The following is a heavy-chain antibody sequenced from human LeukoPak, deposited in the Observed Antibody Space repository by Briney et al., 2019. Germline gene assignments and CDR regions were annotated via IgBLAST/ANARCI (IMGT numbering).Heavy chain of an antibody. CDR1: GFTFAGYA. V-gene: IGHV3-23*01. CDR2: ISGNGGST. CDR3: ARAHPYRASSSWYYFDY. J-gene: IGHJ4*02. D-gene: IGHD6-13*01. Sequence: GGSLRLSCAASGFTFAGYAMSWVRQAPGKGLEWVSVISGNGGSTYYADSVKGRFTFSRDNSKNPLYLQMNSLRAEDTAVYYCARAHPYRASSSWYYFDYWGQGALVTVSS.